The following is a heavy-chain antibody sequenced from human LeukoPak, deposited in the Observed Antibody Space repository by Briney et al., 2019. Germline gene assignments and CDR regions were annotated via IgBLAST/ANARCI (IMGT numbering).Heavy chain of an antibody. CDR2: ISDDGDDK. CDR1: GFTFSTYA. D-gene: IGHD6-13*01. J-gene: IGHJ3*01. V-gene: IGHV3-30*04. Sequence: GGSLRLSCAASGFTFSTYAIHWVRQAPGKGLEWVTVISDDGDDKYYADSEKGRFTISRDNSKNTVFLEMSTLRVDDTAVYYCARDRVPAGTDAFDVWGQGTLVTVSS. CDR3: ARDRVPAGTDAFDV.